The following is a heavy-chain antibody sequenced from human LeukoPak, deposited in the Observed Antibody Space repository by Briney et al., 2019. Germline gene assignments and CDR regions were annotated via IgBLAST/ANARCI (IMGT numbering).Heavy chain of an antibody. J-gene: IGHJ4*02. CDR3: ARVGNGRSWDY. D-gene: IGHD2-15*01. CDR1: GFTFSSFT. V-gene: IGHV3-48*02. CDR2: ISLGNSTM. Sequence: GVSLRLSCAASGFTFSSFTMNWAPQVPGKGLEWISYISLGNSTMFYADSVKGRFTISRDNAKNSLYLQMNSLRDDDTAVYYCARVGNGRSWDYWGQGTLVSVSS.